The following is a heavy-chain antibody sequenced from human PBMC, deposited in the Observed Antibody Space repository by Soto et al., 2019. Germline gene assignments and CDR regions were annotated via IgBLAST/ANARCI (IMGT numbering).Heavy chain of an antibody. D-gene: IGHD1-26*01. CDR3: GTGRSYYYYYGVDV. CDR1: GFTFSSCA. CDR2: IIDSGGST. Sequence: EVHLLESGGALVQPGGSLRLSCAASGFTFSSCAMGWVRQAPGKGLEWVSDIIDSGGSTYYADAVKGRFTISRDNSKSTLYLQMNSLRAEDTAVYYCGTGRSYYYYYGVDVWGQGTTVTVCS. J-gene: IGHJ6*02. V-gene: IGHV3-23*01.